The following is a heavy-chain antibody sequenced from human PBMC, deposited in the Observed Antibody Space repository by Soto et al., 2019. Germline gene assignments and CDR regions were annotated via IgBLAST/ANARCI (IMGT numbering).Heavy chain of an antibody. V-gene: IGHV4-39*01. CDR1: DGSMNSDSSY. D-gene: IGHD3-22*01. J-gene: IGHJ4*02. Sequence: QLQLQESGPGLVKPSETLSLTCRVSDGSMNSDSSYWGWIRQPPGKGLEWIGVINHSGSTYHNLSLKGPLSMSVDASRNQFALMLTSMTAADTAVYYCARLGGYVSVGYYYLWDSWGQGTLVTVSS. CDR2: INHSGST. CDR3: ARLGGYVSVGYYYLWDS.